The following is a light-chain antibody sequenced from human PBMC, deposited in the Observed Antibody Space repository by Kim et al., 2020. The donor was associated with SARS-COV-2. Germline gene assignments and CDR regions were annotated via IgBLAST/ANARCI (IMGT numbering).Light chain of an antibody. J-gene: IGLJ1*01. Sequence: QRVTISCTGISSNIGAGFDVHWYQPLPGTAPKLLIFDNTNRPSGVPDRFSGSKSGTSASLAITGLQAEDEADYYCQSYDNSLRGYVFGTGTKVTVL. CDR2: DNT. CDR1: SSNIGAGFD. CDR3: QSYDNSLRGYV. V-gene: IGLV1-40*01.